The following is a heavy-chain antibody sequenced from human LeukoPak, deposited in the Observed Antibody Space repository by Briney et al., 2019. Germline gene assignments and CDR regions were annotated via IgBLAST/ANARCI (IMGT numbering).Heavy chain of an antibody. Sequence: SETLSLTCTVSGGSISSYYWSWIRQPPGKGLEWIGHIYYSGSTNYNPSLKSRVTISVDTSKNQFSLKLSSVTAADTAVYYCARGPAGVIDYWGQGTLVTVSS. CDR1: GGSISSYY. CDR2: IYYSGST. J-gene: IGHJ4*02. V-gene: IGHV4-59*01. CDR3: ARGPAGVIDY. D-gene: IGHD3-3*01.